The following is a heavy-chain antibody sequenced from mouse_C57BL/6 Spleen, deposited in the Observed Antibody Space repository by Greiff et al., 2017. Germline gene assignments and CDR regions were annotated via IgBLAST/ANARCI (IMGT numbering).Heavy chain of an antibody. CDR1: GYSITSGYY. V-gene: IGHV3-6*01. Sequence: VQLKQSGPGLVKPSQSLSLTCSVTGYSITSGYYWNWIRQFPGNKLEWMGYISYDGSNNYNPSLKNRISITRDTSKNQFFLKLNSVTTEDTATYYCARGEDYGSSSWFAYWGQGTLVTVSA. CDR3: ARGEDYGSSSWFAY. J-gene: IGHJ3*01. D-gene: IGHD1-1*01. CDR2: ISYDGSN.